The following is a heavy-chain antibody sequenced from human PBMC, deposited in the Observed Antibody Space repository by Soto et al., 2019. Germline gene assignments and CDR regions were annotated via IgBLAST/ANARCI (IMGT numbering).Heavy chain of an antibody. Sequence: EVQLLESGGGLVQPGGSLRLSCAASGFTFSSYAMSWVRQAPGKGLEWVSAISGSGGSTYYADSVKGRFTISRDNSKNTLYLQMNSLRADDTAVYYCAKQESGYYRSYWYFDLLGRGTLVTVSS. V-gene: IGHV3-23*01. CDR1: GFTFSSYA. CDR2: ISGSGGST. J-gene: IGHJ2*01. D-gene: IGHD3-22*01. CDR3: AKQESGYYRSYWYFDL.